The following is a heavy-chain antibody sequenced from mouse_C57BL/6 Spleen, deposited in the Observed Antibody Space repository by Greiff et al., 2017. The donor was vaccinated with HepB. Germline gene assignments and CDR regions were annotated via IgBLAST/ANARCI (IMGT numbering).Heavy chain of an antibody. CDR2: INPNNGGT. V-gene: IGHV1-26*01. Sequence: EVQLQQSGPELVKPGASVKISCKASGYTFTDYYMNWVKQSHGKSLEWIGDINPNNGGTSYNQKFKGKATLTVDKSSSTAYMELRSLTSEDSAVYYCARFITTVVATDYWGQGTSVTVSS. CDR3: ARFITTVVATDY. J-gene: IGHJ4*01. CDR1: GYTFTDYY. D-gene: IGHD1-1*01.